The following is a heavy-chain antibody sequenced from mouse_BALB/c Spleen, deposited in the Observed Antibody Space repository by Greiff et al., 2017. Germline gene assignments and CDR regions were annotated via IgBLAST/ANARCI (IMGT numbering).Heavy chain of an antibody. V-gene: IGHV5-6-5*01. Sequence: EVKLVESGGGLVKPGGSLKLSCAASGFTFSSYAMSWVRQTPEKRLEWVASISSGGSTYYPDSVKGRFTISRDNARNILYLQMSSLRSEDTALYYCARGPTVEGWFAYWGQGTLVTVSA. CDR3: ARGPTVEGWFAY. CDR1: GFTFSSYA. J-gene: IGHJ3*01. CDR2: ISSGGST. D-gene: IGHD1-1*01.